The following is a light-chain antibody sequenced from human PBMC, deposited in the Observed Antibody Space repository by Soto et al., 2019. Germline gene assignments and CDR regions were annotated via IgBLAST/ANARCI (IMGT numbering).Light chain of an antibody. J-gene: IGLJ1*01. CDR2: DVS. CDR1: SSDVGDYNY. CDR3: TSYTSSSTYV. V-gene: IGLV2-14*01. Sequence: QSALTQPASVSGSPGQSITISCTGTSSDVGDYNYVSWYQQHPGKAPKLMIYDVSNRPSGVSNRFSGSKSGNTASLTISGHQAEDEADYYCTSYTSSSTYVFGTGTKVTVL.